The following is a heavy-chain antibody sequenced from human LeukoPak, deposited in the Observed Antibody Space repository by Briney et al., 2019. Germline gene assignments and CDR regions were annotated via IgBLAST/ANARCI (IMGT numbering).Heavy chain of an antibody. CDR1: GFTFSSYA. CDR3: AKGSSGYDSDYFDY. Sequence: GESLRLPCAASGFTFSSYAMSWVRQAPGKGLEWVSAISGSGGSTYYADSVKGRFTISRDNSKNTLYLQMNSLRAEDTAVYYCAKGSSGYDSDYFDYWGQGTLVTVSS. D-gene: IGHD5-12*01. V-gene: IGHV3-23*01. J-gene: IGHJ4*02. CDR2: ISGSGGST.